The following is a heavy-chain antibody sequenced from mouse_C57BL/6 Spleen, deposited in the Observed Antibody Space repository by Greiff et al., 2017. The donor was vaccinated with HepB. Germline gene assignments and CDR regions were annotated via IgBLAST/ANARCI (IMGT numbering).Heavy chain of an antibody. V-gene: IGHV1-22*01. CDR2: INPNNGGT. CDR1: GYTFTDYN. Sequence: EVQLQQSGPELVKPGASVKMSCKASGYTFTDYNMHWVKQSHGKSLEWIGYINPNNGGTSYNQKFKGKATLTVNKSSSTAYMELRSLTSEDSAVYYCARLYYDYSYAMDYWGQGTSVTVSS. CDR3: ARLYYDYSYAMDY. J-gene: IGHJ4*01. D-gene: IGHD2-4*01.